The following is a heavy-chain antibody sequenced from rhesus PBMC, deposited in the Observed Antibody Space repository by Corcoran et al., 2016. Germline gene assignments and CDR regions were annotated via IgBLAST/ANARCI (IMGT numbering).Heavy chain of an antibody. Sequence: QLQLQESGPGLVKPSETLSLTCAVSGYSISSGYGWSWLRQPPGKGLEWIGYISDSGSTSYRPSLKGRVTISRDTSKNQFSLKLSPVTAADTGVYYCAREGSYPDYWGQGVLVTVSS. J-gene: IGHJ4*01. D-gene: IGHD1-44*02. CDR3: AREGSYPDY. V-gene: IGHV4-122*02. CDR1: GYSISSGYG. CDR2: ISDSGST.